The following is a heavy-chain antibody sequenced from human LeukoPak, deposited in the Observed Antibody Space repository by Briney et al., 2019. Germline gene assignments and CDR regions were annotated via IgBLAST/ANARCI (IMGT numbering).Heavy chain of an antibody. Sequence: ASVKVSCKASGCTFTSSAVQWVRQARGQRLEWIGWIVVGSGNTNYAQKFQERVTITRDMSTSTAYMELSSLRSEDTAVYYCAALPNYYDSSGYYPYYFDYWGQGTLVTVSS. CDR1: GCTFTSSA. J-gene: IGHJ4*02. V-gene: IGHV1-58*01. CDR2: IVVGSGNT. CDR3: AALPNYYDSSGYYPYYFDY. D-gene: IGHD3-22*01.